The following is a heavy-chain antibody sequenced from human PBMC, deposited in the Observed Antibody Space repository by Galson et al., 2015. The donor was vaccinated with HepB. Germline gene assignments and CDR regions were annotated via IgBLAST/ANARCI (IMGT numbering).Heavy chain of an antibody. CDR3: AKYRAGRPGGYYYGMDV. Sequence: SLRLSCAASGFTFTSYGMHWVRQAPGKGLEWVAAISFDGNNIYYADSVKGRFSISRDNSKNTLHLQMSSLRAEDTAMYYCAKYRAGRPGGYYYGMDVWGQGTTVTVSS. J-gene: IGHJ6*02. CDR1: GFTFTSYG. D-gene: IGHD1-26*01. CDR2: ISFDGNNI. V-gene: IGHV3-30*18.